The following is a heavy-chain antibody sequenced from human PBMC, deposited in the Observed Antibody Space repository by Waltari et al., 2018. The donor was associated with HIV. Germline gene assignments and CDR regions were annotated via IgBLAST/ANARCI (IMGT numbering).Heavy chain of an antibody. CDR3: ARGVVVVAATNYFDY. CDR1: GGSVSSGGYS. D-gene: IGHD2-15*01. CDR2: IYHSGIT. V-gene: IGHV4-30-2*01. Sequence: QLQLQESGSGLVKPSQTLSLTCTVSGGSVSSGGYSWSWIRQTPEKVLEWIGYIYHSGITYYNSSLKSRVTISLDMSNNQFSLKLRSVTAADTAVYYCARGVVVVAATNYFDYWGQGTQVTVSS. J-gene: IGHJ4*02.